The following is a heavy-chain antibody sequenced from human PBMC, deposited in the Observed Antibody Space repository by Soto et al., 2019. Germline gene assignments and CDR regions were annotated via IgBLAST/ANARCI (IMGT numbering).Heavy chain of an antibody. CDR2: ITTYTGNT. D-gene: IGHD1-26*01. CDR1: GYTFTDYG. J-gene: IGHJ4*02. Sequence: ALVKVSCKASGYTFTDYGFSWVRQAPGQGLEWMGWITTYTGNTNFAQKFQGRVTMTTDRFTSTAYMDLRSLTSDDTAVYYCVRDRGSGSYYLGPYYFDFWGQGTLVTVSS. CDR3: VRDRGSGSYYLGPYYFDF. V-gene: IGHV1-18*01.